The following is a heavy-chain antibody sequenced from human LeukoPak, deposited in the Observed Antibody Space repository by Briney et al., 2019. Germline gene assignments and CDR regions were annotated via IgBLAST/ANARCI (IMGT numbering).Heavy chain of an antibody. V-gene: IGHV4-34*01. CDR3: ARYSPPRDAFDI. J-gene: IGHJ3*02. D-gene: IGHD2-21*01. CDR1: GGSFSGYY. Sequence: PSETLSLTCAVYGGSFSGYYWSWIRQPPGKGLEWIGEINHSGSTNYNPSLKSRVTISVDTSKNQFSLKLSSVTAADTAVYYCARYSPPRDAFDIWGQGTMVTVSS. CDR2: INHSGST.